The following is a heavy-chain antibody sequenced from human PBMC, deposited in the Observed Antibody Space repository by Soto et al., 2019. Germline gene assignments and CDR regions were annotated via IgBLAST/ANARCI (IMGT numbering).Heavy chain of an antibody. CDR3: ARVAARRGEYFDY. D-gene: IGHD6-6*01. J-gene: IGHJ4*02. CDR2: IIPICGTA. V-gene: IGHV1-69*13. Sequence: GASVKVSCEASGGTFSSHAISWVRQAPGQGLEWMGGIIPICGTANYAQKFQGRVTITADESTSTAYMELSSLRSEDTAVYYCARVAARRGEYFDYWGQGTLVTVSS. CDR1: GGTFSSHA.